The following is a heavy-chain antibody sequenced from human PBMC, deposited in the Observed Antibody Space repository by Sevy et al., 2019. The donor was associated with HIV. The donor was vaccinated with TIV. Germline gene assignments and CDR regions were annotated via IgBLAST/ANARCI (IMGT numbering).Heavy chain of an antibody. CDR2: IRQDGNEI. CDR1: GFTFDNYW. J-gene: IGHJ4*02. V-gene: IGHV3-7*04. CDR3: ARRYFDL. Sequence: GGSLRLSCVASGFTFDNYWMQWVRQAPGNGLEWVANIRQDGNEIYYADSVKGRFTISRDNAKESLYLQMNNLRVEDTAIYYCARRYFDLWGQGILVTVSS.